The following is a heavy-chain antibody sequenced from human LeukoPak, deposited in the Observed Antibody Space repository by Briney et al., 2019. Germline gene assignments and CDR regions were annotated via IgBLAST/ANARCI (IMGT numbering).Heavy chain of an antibody. Sequence: PGGSLRLSCGGSGFSFSTAWMRWVRQAPGKGLEWVGRIKAKGYGETTDYAAPVGGRFSISRDDSKNTLYLQMNSLKTEDTAMYYCVIDDYYDKSGPSGADYFDYWGQGTLVTVSS. CDR2: IKAKGYGETT. V-gene: IGHV3-15*01. CDR3: VIDDYYDKSGPSGADYFDY. D-gene: IGHD3-22*01. J-gene: IGHJ4*02. CDR1: GFSFSTAW.